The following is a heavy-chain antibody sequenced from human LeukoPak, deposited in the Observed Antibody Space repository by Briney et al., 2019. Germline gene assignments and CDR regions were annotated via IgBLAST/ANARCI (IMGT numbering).Heavy chain of an antibody. V-gene: IGHV4-34*01. CDR2: INHSGST. CDR3: ARGRLAAAGTYYYYGMDV. D-gene: IGHD6-13*01. Sequence: SETLSLTCAVYGGSFSGYYWSWIRQPPGKGLEWIGEINHSGSTNYNPSLKSRVTISVDTSKNQFSLKLSSVTAGDTAVYYCARGRLAAAGTYYYYGMDVWGQGTTVTVSS. J-gene: IGHJ6*02. CDR1: GGSFSGYY.